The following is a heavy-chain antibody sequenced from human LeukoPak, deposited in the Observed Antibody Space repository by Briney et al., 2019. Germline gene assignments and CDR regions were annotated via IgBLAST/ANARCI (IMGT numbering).Heavy chain of an antibody. CDR2: IYTSGST. CDR1: GGSISSGSYD. CDR3: TKGRGI. V-gene: IGHV4-61*09. D-gene: IGHD3-10*01. Sequence: PSETLSLTCTVSGGSISSGSYDGYWVRQPAGKGLEWIGHIYTSGSTDYNPSLKSRVTISVATSKNQFSLKLTSVTAADTAIYYCTKGRGIWGQGTLVTVSS. J-gene: IGHJ4*02.